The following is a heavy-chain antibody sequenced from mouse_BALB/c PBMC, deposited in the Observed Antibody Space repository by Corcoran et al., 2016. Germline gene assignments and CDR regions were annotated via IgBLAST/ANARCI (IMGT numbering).Heavy chain of an antibody. Sequence: EVQLQQSGAELVKPGASVKLSCTASGFNIKDTYMHWVKQRPEQGLEWSGRIDPANGNTKYDPKFQGKATITADTSSNTAYLQLSSLTSEDTAVYYCARWDLYFDVWGAGTTVTVSS. J-gene: IGHJ1*01. CDR2: IDPANGNT. V-gene: IGHV14-3*02. CDR3: ARWDLYFDV. CDR1: GFNIKDTY.